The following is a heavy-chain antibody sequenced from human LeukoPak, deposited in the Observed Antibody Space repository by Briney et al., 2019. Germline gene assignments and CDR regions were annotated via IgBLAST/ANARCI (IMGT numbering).Heavy chain of an antibody. V-gene: IGHV3-23*01. Sequence: GGSLRLSCAASGFTFSSYAMSWVRQAPGKGLEWASAFSGSGGSTYYADSVKGRFTISRDNSKNTLHLQMNSLRAEDTAVYYCAKVMGSIYYYYGMDVWGQGTTVTVSS. D-gene: IGHD3-10*01. J-gene: IGHJ6*02. CDR1: GFTFSSYA. CDR2: FSGSGGST. CDR3: AKVMGSIYYYYGMDV.